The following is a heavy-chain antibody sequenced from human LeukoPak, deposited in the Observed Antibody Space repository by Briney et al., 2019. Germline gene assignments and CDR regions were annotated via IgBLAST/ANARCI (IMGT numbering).Heavy chain of an antibody. CDR2: ITHSGST. CDR3: VRLRCGDCYPNWFDP. D-gene: IGHD2-21*02. J-gene: IGHJ5*02. V-gene: IGHV4-38-2*02. CDR1: GYSISSDYY. Sequence: PSETLSLTCTVSGYSISSDYYWGWIRQPPGKGLEWIGEITHSGSTNYNPSLKSPVTISVDTSKNQFSLKMTSVTAADTAVYYCVRLRCGDCYPNWFDPWGQGTLVTVSS.